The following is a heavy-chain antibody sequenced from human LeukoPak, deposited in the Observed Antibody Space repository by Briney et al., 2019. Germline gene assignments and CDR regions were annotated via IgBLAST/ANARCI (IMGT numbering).Heavy chain of an antibody. D-gene: IGHD5-24*01. Sequence: SETLSLTCAVYGGSFSGYYWSWVRQPPGKGLEWIGEINHSGSTNYNPSLKSRVTISVDTSKNQFSLKLSSVTAADTAVYYCARRDGYNYNYWGQGTLVTVSS. V-gene: IGHV4-34*01. CDR2: INHSGST. CDR1: GGSFSGYY. CDR3: ARRDGYNYNY. J-gene: IGHJ4*02.